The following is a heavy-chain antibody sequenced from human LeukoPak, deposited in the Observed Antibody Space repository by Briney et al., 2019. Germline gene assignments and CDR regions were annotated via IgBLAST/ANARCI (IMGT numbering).Heavy chain of an antibody. CDR2: ISAYNGNT. V-gene: IGHV1-18*01. D-gene: IGHD2-2*01. Sequence: WASVKVSCKASGYTFTSYGISWVRQAPGQGLEWMGWISAYNGNTNYAQKLQGRVTMTTDTSTSTAYMELRSLRSDDTAVYYCARDWFVPVVPAAMGAFDIWGQGTMVTVSS. CDR1: GYTFTSYG. CDR3: ARDWFVPVVPAAMGAFDI. J-gene: IGHJ3*02.